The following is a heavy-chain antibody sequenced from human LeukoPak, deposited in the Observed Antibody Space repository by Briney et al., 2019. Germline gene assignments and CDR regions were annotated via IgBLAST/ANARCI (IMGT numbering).Heavy chain of an antibody. CDR3: AVSGYSSSWPTEDFDY. J-gene: IGHJ4*02. D-gene: IGHD6-13*01. CDR1: GYTFTGYY. CDR2: INPNSGGT. V-gene: IGHV1-2*02. Sequence: ASVKVSCKASGYTFTGYYMHWVRQAPGQGLEWMGWINPNSGGTNYAQKFQGRVTMTRDTSISTAYMELSRLRSDHTAVYYCAVSGYSSSWPTEDFDYWGQGTLVTVSS.